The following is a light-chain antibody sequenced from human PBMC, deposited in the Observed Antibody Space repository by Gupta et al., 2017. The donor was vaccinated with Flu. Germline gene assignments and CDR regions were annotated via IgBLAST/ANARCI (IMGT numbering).Light chain of an antibody. Sequence: QSALPHPASVSASPGQSITLSCTGTSSDVGGYNYVSWYQQHPGKAPKLMIYEVSNRPSGVSNRFSGSKSGNTASLTISGLQAEDEADYYCSSYTSSSTPVVFGGGTKLTVL. V-gene: IGLV2-14*01. J-gene: IGLJ2*01. CDR2: EVS. CDR1: SSDVGGYNY. CDR3: SSYTSSSTPVV.